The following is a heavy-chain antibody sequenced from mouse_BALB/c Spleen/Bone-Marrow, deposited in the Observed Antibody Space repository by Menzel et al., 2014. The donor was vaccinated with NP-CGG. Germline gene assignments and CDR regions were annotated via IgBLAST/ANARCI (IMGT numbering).Heavy chain of an antibody. V-gene: IGHV1S81*02. CDR2: INPSNGGT. D-gene: IGHD2-10*01. J-gene: IGHJ4*01. Sequence: VQLQQSGAELVKPGASVKSSCKASGYTFTSYYLYWVKQRPGQGLEWIGEINPSNGGTNFNERFKSKASLTVDKSSSTAYMQLNSLTSEGSAVYYCTRRSLLSDYYSMDYWGQGTSVTVSS. CDR1: GYTFTSYY. CDR3: TRRSLLSDYYSMDY.